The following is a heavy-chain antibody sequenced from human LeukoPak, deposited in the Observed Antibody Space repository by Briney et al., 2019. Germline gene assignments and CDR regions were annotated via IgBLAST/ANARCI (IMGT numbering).Heavy chain of an antibody. D-gene: IGHD3-22*01. CDR2: ISGSGGST. V-gene: IGHV3-23*01. J-gene: IGHJ4*02. Sequence: PGGSLRLSCAASGFTFSSYAMSWVRQALGKGLEWVSAISGSGGSTYYADSVKGRFTISRDNSKNTLCLQMNSLRAEDTAVYYCAKPNNAYYYDSSGYYNYYFDYWGQGTLVTVSS. CDR3: AKPNNAYYYDSSGYYNYYFDY. CDR1: GFTFSSYA.